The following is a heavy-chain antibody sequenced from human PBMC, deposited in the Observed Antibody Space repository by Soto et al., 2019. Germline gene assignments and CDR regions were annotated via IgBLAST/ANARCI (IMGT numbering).Heavy chain of an antibody. V-gene: IGHV3-9*01. CDR3: GNGGRDAFCSGGSCYLDS. Sequence: EVQLVESGGGLVQPGRSLRLSCAASGFTFDDYAMHWVRRVPGKGLEWVSSISWDSSIIGYADSVKGRFTISRDNAKNSLYLQMNSLRPEDTALYYWGNGGRDAFCSGGSCYLDSWGQGTLVTVS. D-gene: IGHD2-15*01. CDR2: ISWDSSII. J-gene: IGHJ4*02. CDR1: GFTFDDYA.